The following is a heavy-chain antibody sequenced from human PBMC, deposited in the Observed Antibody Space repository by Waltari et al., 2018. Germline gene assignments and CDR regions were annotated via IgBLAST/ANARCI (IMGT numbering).Heavy chain of an antibody. V-gene: IGHV4-34*01. D-gene: IGHD5-12*01. CDR1: GGSFSGYY. Sequence: QVQLQQWGAGLLKPSETLSLTCAVYGGSFSGYYWSWIRQPPGKGLEWIGENNHSGSTNYSPTIKSRVTISVDTSKIQFSLKLSAVTAADTAVYYCARGVVATSSWGQGTLGTVSA. CDR3: ARGVVATSS. CDR2: NNHSGST. J-gene: IGHJ4*02.